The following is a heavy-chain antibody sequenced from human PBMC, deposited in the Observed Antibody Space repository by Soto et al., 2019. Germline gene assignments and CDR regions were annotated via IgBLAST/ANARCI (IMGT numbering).Heavy chain of an antibody. V-gene: IGHV4-59*01. J-gene: IGHJ4*02. D-gene: IGHD3-10*02. CDR2: IYYSGST. CDR1: GGSISSYY. CDR3: ARDVPNEGHFDY. Sequence: SETLSLTCTVSGGSISSYYWSWIRQPPGKGLEWIGYIYYSGSTNYNPSLKSRVTISVDTSKNQFSLKLSSVTAADTAVYYCARDVPNEGHFDYWGQGTLVTVSS.